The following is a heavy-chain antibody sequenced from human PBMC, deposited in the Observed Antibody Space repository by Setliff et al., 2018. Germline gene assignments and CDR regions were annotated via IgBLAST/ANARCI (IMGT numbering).Heavy chain of an antibody. Sequence: PSETLSLTCTVSGGSISSGSYYWTWIRQPAGKGLEWIGHFYTSGITSYNPFLKSRVTISVDTSKNQFSLKLSSVTAADTAVYYCVTAASARSRWYDMGWFDPWGQGTLVTVSS. CDR3: VTAASARSRWYDMGWFDP. CDR1: GGSISSGSYY. CDR2: FYTSGIT. J-gene: IGHJ5*02. V-gene: IGHV4-61*09. D-gene: IGHD3-22*01.